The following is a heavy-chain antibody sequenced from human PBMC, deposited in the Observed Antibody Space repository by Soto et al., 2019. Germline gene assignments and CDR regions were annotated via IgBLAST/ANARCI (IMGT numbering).Heavy chain of an antibody. D-gene: IGHD3-16*02. CDR2: IYYSGST. CDR1: GGSISSYY. Sequence: PSETLSLTCTVSGGSISSYYWSWIRQPPGKGLEWIGYIYYSGSTNYNPSLKSRVTISVDTSKNQFSLKLSSVTAADTAVYYCARVVNDYVWGSYRYTGGYFQNWGQGTLVTVS. CDR3: ARVVNDYVWGSYRYTGGYFQN. J-gene: IGHJ1*01. V-gene: IGHV4-59*01.